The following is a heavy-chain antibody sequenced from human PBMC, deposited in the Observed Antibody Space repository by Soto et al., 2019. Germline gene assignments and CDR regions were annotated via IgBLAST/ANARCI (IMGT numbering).Heavy chain of an antibody. V-gene: IGHV3-74*01. D-gene: IGHD1-7*01. J-gene: IGHJ4*02. Sequence: GGSLRLSCAASGFTFTHYRIHWVRQAPGKGLVWVSRVNSDGSSTNYADAVKGRFTISRDNSKNMAYLQMNNLTVEDTGVYYCAKAGDWNYVYDFWGQGTLVTSPQ. CDR2: VNSDGSST. CDR3: AKAGDWNYVYDF. CDR1: GFTFTHYR.